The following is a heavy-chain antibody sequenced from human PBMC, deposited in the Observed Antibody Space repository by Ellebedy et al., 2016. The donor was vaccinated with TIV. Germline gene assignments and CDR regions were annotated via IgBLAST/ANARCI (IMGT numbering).Heavy chain of an antibody. D-gene: IGHD3-10*01. CDR2: ISANGNKR. J-gene: IGHJ6*02. CDR1: GLPFSTFF. CDR3: ARDLVTMALRFYYFGMDV. Sequence: GESLKISXAVSGLPFSTFFMSWVRQAPGKGLEWVATISANGNKRDLADSVKGRFTISRDNSKNTLYLQMNSLRAEDTAVYYCARDLVTMALRFYYFGMDVWGRGTTVTVSS. V-gene: IGHV3-23*01.